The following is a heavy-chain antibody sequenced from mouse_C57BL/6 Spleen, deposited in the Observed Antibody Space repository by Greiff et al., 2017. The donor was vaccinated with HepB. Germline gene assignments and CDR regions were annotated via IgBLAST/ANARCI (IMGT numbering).Heavy chain of an antibody. D-gene: IGHD2-5*01. Sequence: QVQLQQPGAELVKPGASVKMSCKASGNTLTSYWITGVKQRPGQGLEWIGDINPGSGSTNNNEKFKSKATLTVDKSSSTAYMQLSSLTSEDSAVYYCARPYSNYGTWFAYWGQGTLVTVSA. CDR3: ARPYSNYGTWFAY. CDR2: INPGSGST. V-gene: IGHV1-55*01. CDR1: GNTLTSYW. J-gene: IGHJ3*01.